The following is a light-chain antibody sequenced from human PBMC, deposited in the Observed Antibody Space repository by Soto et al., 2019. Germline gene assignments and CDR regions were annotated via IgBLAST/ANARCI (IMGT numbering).Light chain of an antibody. V-gene: IGLV2-8*01. CDR2: EVS. J-gene: IGLJ2*01. CDR1: GSDVGAYNY. CDR3: SSYAGPNILVV. Sequence: QSALTQPPSASGSPGQSVTISCTGTGSDVGAYNYVSWYQQHPGKAPKLIIFEVSKRPSGVPDRFSASKSGNTASLTVSGLKDEDEAGYYCSSYAGPNILVVCGGGTKLPVL.